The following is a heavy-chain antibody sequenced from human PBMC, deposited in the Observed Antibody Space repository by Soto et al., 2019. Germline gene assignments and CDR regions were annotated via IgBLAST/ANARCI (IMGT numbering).Heavy chain of an antibody. J-gene: IGHJ4*02. CDR3: ARTLSGFKYGSRQFYFDY. D-gene: IGHD3-10*01. CDR2: VFPGGPT. V-gene: IGHV4-4*07. CDR1: GDPITSYF. Sequence: ETLSLTCNVSGDPITSYFWTWIRQPAGKGLEWIGHVFPGGPTSHNSSLKSRVSMSIDTSKNQFSLTLTFVTAADTAVYYCARTLSGFKYGSRQFYFDYWGQGTLVTVSS.